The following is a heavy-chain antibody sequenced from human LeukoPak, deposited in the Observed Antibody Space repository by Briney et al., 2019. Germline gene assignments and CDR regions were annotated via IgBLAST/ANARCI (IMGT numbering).Heavy chain of an antibody. D-gene: IGHD1-26*01. Sequence: ASVKVSCKASGYTFTSYYMHWVRQAPGQGLEWMGIIKPSSGSITYAQKFQGRVTITADKSTSTAYMELSSLRSEDTAVYYCARVRGSYYAYYFDYWGQGTLVTVSS. CDR1: GYTFTSYY. CDR3: ARVRGSYYAYYFDY. V-gene: IGHV1-46*01. CDR2: IKPSSGSI. J-gene: IGHJ4*02.